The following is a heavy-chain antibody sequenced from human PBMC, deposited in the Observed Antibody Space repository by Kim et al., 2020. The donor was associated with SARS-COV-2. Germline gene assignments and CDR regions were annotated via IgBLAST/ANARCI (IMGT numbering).Heavy chain of an antibody. CDR2: IIPIFGTA. V-gene: IGHV1-69*13. CDR1: GGTFSSYA. D-gene: IGHD1-26*01. Sequence: SVKVSCKASGGTFSSYAISWVRQAPGQGLEWMGGIIPIFGTANNAQKFQGRVTITADESTSTAYMELSSLRSEDTAVYYCARTGWARPLGGATIRLDAFDIWGQGTMVTVSS. J-gene: IGHJ3*02. CDR3: ARTGWARPLGGATIRLDAFDI.